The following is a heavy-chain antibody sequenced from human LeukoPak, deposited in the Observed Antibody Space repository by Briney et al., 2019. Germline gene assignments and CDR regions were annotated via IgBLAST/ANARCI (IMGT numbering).Heavy chain of an antibody. D-gene: IGHD4-17*01. J-gene: IGHJ4*02. Sequence: ASVKVSCKASGYTFTSYGISWVRQAPGQGLEWMGWISAYNGNTNYAQKLRGRVTMTTDTSTSTAYMELRSLRSDDTAVYYCARDRDDYGDSGGFNYWGQGTLVTVSS. CDR3: ARDRDDYGDSGGFNY. CDR1: GYTFTSYG. V-gene: IGHV1-18*01. CDR2: ISAYNGNT.